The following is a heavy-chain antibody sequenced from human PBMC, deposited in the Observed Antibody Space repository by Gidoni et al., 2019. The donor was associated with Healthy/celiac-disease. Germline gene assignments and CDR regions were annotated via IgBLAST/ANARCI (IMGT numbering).Heavy chain of an antibody. CDR1: GGSISTISYY. Sequence: QLQLQESGPGLVKTSETLSLTCTVTGGSISTISYYGGWIRQPPGKGLEWIGSIYYSGSTYYNPSLKSRVTISVDTSKKQFSLKLSSVTAADTAVYYWARRDIVVVTATGGALDYWGQGTLVTVSS. CDR3: ARRDIVVVTATGGALDY. CDR2: IYYSGST. D-gene: IGHD2-21*02. J-gene: IGHJ4*02. V-gene: IGHV4-39*01.